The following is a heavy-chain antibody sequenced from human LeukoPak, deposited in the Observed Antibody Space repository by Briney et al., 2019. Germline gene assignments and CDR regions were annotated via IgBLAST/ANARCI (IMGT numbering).Heavy chain of an antibody. D-gene: IGHD3-22*01. CDR3: ARGSTMMTTWPEF. Sequence: PGRSLGLSCATSGFTFSSYGIHWVRQAPGKGLEWVAVIWYDEENTYYGDSVKGRFTISRDNSKKTLYLQMNSLRAEDTAVYYCARGSTMMTTWPEFWGQGTLVTVPS. J-gene: IGHJ4*02. V-gene: IGHV3-33*01. CDR2: IWYDEENT. CDR1: GFTFSSYG.